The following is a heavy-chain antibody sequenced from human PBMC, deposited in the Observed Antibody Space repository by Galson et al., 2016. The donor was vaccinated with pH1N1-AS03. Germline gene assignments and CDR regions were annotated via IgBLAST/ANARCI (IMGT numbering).Heavy chain of an antibody. CDR3: ARGNPFLGSSWYEDS. V-gene: IGHV4-34*01. Sequence: SLTCTVSGGSLTDYQWSWIRQSPGKGLEWIGEISHSGITDYNPSLKSRVSISVDTSKDQFSLNRSSMTAADAAVYYCARGNPFLGSSWYEDSWGQGTLVIVSS. CDR1: GGSLTDYQ. D-gene: IGHD6-13*01. J-gene: IGHJ4*02. CDR2: ISHSGIT.